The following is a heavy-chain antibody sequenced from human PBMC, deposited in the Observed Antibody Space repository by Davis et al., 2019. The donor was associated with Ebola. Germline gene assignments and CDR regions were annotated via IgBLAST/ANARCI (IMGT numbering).Heavy chain of an antibody. CDR1: GYTFTSYG. V-gene: IGHV1-18*01. D-gene: IGHD3-22*01. J-gene: IGHJ6*04. CDR3: ARDSSGTNYYYYGMDV. CDR2: ISADNGNS. Sequence: AASVKVSCKASGYTFTSYGISWVRQAPGQGLEWMGWISADNGNSNYEHKLQARVTMTTDTSTSTAYMELTSLRSDDTAVYYCARDSSGTNYYYYGMDVWGKGTTVIVSS.